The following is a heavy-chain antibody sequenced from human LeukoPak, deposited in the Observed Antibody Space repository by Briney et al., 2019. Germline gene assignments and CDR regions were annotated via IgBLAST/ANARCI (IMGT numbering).Heavy chain of an antibody. V-gene: IGHV3-21*01. CDR1: GFTFSSYR. CDR3: ARGADDYGDYENAFDI. Sequence: GGSLRLSCAASGFTFSSYRMNWVRQTPGKGLKWVSSISSSTSYIYYADSVKGRFTISRDNAKNSLYLQMNSLRVEDTAVYYCARGADDYGDYENAFDIWSQGTMVTVSS. D-gene: IGHD4-17*01. CDR2: ISSSTSYI. J-gene: IGHJ3*02.